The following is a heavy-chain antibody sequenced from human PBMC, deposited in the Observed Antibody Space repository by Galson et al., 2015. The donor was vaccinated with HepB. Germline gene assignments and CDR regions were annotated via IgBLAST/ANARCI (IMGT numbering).Heavy chain of an antibody. CDR2: IHSGGVT. D-gene: IGHD3-16*01. Sequence: SLRLSCAASGFTVSSNYMSWVRQVPGKGLEWVAVIHSGGVTYYADSVKGRFTISRDNSKNTLYLQMNSLRAEDTAVYYCARERSYYYYYMDVWGQGTLVTVSS. J-gene: IGHJ6*03. CDR3: ARERSYYYYYMDV. CDR1: GFTVSSNY. V-gene: IGHV3-53*01.